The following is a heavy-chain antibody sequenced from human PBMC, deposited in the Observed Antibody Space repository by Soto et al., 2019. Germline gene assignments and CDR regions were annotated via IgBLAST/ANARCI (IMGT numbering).Heavy chain of an antibody. CDR3: ARDTKAAAPFDY. J-gene: IGHJ4*02. Sequence: ESGGGVVQPGRSLRLSCAASGFTFSSYAMHWVRQAPGKGLEWVAVISYDGSNKYYADSVKGRFTISRDNSKNTLYLQMNSLRAEDTAVCYCARDTKAAAPFDYWGQGTLVTVSS. D-gene: IGHD2-15*01. CDR2: ISYDGSNK. V-gene: IGHV3-30-3*01. CDR1: GFTFSSYA.